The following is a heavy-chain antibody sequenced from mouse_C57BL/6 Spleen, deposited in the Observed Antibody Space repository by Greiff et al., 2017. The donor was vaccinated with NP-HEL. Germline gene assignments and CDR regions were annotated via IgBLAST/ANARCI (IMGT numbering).Heavy chain of an antibody. CDR3: ARKGDGGDYYAMDY. CDR2: IYPGDGDT. D-gene: IGHD1-1*01. J-gene: IGHJ4*01. V-gene: IGHV1-82*01. Sequence: VQLQQSGPELVKPGASVKISCKASGYAFSSSWMNWVKQRPGKGLEWIGRIYPGDGDTNYNGKFKGKATLTADKSSSTAYMQLSSLTSEDSAVYVCARKGDGGDYYAMDYWGQGTSVTVSS. CDR1: GYAFSSSW.